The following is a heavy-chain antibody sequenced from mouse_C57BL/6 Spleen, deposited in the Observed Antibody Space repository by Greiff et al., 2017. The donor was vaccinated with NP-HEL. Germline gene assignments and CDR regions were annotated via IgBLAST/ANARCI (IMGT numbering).Heavy chain of an antibody. V-gene: IGHV1-81*01. CDR3: ARGGYDYDRAYAMDY. CDR2: IYPRSGNT. D-gene: IGHD2-4*01. CDR1: GYTFTSYG. Sequence: VKLMESGAELARPGASVKLSCKASGYTFTSYGLSWVKQRTGQGLEWIGEIYPRSGNTYYNEKFKGKATLTADNSSSTAYMELRSLTSEDSAVYFCARGGYDYDRAYAMDYWGQGTSVTVSS. J-gene: IGHJ4*01.